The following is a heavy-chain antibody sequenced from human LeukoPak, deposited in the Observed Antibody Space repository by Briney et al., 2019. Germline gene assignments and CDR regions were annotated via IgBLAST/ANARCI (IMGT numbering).Heavy chain of an antibody. CDR2: INPSGGST. D-gene: IGHD3-22*01. V-gene: IGHV1-46*01. CDR1: GYTLTSYY. J-gene: IGHJ3*02. CDR3: AILNYYDSSGYYIDAFDI. Sequence: GASVKVSCKASGYTLTSYYMHWVRQAPGQGLEWMGIINPSGGSTSYAQKFQGRVTMTRDMSTSTVYMELSSLRSEDTAVYYCAILNYYDSSGYYIDAFDIWGQGTMVTVSS.